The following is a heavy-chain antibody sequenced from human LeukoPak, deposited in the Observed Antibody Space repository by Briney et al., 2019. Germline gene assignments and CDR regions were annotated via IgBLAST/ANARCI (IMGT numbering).Heavy chain of an antibody. CDR1: GFTFSNYW. D-gene: IGHD3-10*01. V-gene: IGHV3-74*01. CDR2: MNSDGRTT. CDR3: ARDISPHYYGSGSSFDY. Sequence: AGGSLRLPCGASGFTFSNYWMHWVRQAPGKGLVWVSRMNSDGRTTSYADSVKGRFTISRDNAKNSLYLQMNSLRAEDTAMYYCARDISPHYYGSGSSFDYWGQGTLVTVSS. J-gene: IGHJ4*02.